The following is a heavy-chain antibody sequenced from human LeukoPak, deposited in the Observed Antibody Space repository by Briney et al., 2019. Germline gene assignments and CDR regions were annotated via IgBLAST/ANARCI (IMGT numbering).Heavy chain of an antibody. J-gene: IGHJ6*02. V-gene: IGHV1-69*01. D-gene: IGHD2-2*01. CDR2: IIPIFGTA. CDR3: ARDYCSSTSCLFSAFSMDV. CDR1: GGTSSSYA. Sequence: ASVKVSCKASGGTSSSYAISWVRQAPGQGLEWMGGIIPIFGTANYAQKFQGRVTITADESTSTAYMELSSLRSEDTAVYYCARDYCSSTSCLFSAFSMDVWGQGTTVTVSS.